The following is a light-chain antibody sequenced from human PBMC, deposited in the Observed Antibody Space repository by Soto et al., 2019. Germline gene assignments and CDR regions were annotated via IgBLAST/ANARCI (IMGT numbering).Light chain of an antibody. CDR1: TSDVGVYNY. CDR2: EVS. V-gene: IGLV2-14*01. J-gene: IGLJ1*01. Sequence: QSALTQPASVSGSPGQSITISCTGTTSDVGVYNYVSWYQQHPDKAPKLMIYEVSNRPSGVSNRFSGSKSGNTASLTISGLQAEDEADYYCSSSTSSSTFVFGTGTKLTVL. CDR3: SSSTSSSTFV.